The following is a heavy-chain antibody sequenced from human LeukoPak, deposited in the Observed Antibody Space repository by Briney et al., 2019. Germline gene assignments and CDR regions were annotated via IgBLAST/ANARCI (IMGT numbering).Heavy chain of an antibody. CDR2: MKQDGSEK. CDR3: VRAMDV. J-gene: IGHJ6*02. V-gene: IGHV3-7*04. CDR1: GFAFSSYW. Sequence: PGGSLRLSCVASGFAFSSYWMSWTRQAPGKGLEWVANMKQDGSEKYYVDQVKGRFTISRDNAKNSVYLQMNSLRAEDTAVYYCVRAMDVWGQGTTVTVSS.